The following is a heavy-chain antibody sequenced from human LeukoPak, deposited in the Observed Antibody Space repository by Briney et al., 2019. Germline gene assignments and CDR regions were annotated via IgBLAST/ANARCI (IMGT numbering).Heavy chain of an antibody. D-gene: IGHD6-6*01. Sequence: GGSLRLSCAASGFTFSSCAMSWVRQAPGKGLEWVSAISGSGGSTYYADSVKGRFTISRDNSENTLFLQMNSLRAEDTAVYYCAKGTYSSSPRDYWGQGTLVTVSS. J-gene: IGHJ4*02. V-gene: IGHV3-23*01. CDR2: ISGSGGST. CDR1: GFTFSSCA. CDR3: AKGTYSSSPRDY.